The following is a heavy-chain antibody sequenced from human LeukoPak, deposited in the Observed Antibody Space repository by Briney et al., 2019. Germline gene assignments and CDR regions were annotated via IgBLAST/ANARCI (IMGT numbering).Heavy chain of an antibody. V-gene: IGHV3-73*01. CDR2: IRSKANGYTT. CDR3: VRLGGGDAFDI. J-gene: IGHJ3*02. CDR1: GFTFSRFA. D-gene: IGHD2-15*01. Sequence: GGSLKFSCAASGFTFSRFAMHWVRQAPGKGLEWVGRIRSKANGYTTAYGETVKGRFTITRDDSKRSAFVQMSSLKSEDTAVYYCVRLGGGDAFDIWGPGTRVTVSS.